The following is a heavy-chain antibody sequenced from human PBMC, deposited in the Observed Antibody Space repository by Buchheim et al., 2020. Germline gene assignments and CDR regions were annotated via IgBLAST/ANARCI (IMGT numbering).Heavy chain of an antibody. CDR2: INHSGST. CDR3: ARGRGSRITGRTGGVDP. J-gene: IGHJ5*02. Sequence: QVQLQQWGAGLLKPSETLSLTCAVYGGSFSGYYWSWIRQPPGKGLEWIGEINHSGSTNYNPSLKSRVTISVDTSKNQFSLKLSSVTAADTAVYYCARGRGSRITGRTGGVDPWGQGTL. CDR1: GGSFSGYY. D-gene: IGHD1-20*01. V-gene: IGHV4-34*01.